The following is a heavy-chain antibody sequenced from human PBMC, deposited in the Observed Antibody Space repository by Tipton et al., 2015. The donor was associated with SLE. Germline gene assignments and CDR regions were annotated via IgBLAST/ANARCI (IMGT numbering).Heavy chain of an antibody. CDR2: IYTSGST. J-gene: IGHJ4*02. D-gene: IGHD6-13*01. CDR1: GGSIINYY. CDR3: ARTGAYSSSWTRDYFDY. V-gene: IGHV4-4*07. Sequence: GLVKPSETLSLTCTVSGGSIINYYWSWIRQPAGKGLEWIGRIYTSGSTNYNPSLKSRVTISVDTSKNQFSLKLSSVTAADTAVYYCARTGAYSSSWTRDYFDYWGQGTLVTVSS.